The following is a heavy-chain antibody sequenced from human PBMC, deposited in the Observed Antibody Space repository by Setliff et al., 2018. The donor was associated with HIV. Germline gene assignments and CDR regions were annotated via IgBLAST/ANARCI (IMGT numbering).Heavy chain of an antibody. D-gene: IGHD6-19*01. J-gene: IGHJ4*02. CDR1: GFQFTPYV. Sequence: SLRLSCSASGFQFTPYVFHWVRQAPGKGLEWVAVISNDATQTYYADSVRGRFTISRDNAKNSLSLQVNSLRAEDTAVYYCARSIIRPYSSGWPWYFDYWGQGTLVTVSS. CDR2: ISNDATQT. V-gene: IGHV3-30*04. CDR3: ARSIIRPYSSGWPWYFDY.